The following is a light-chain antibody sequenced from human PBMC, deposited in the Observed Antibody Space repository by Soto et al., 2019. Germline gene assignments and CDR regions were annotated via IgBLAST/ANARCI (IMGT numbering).Light chain of an antibody. CDR1: SSDIGHYKY. CDR3: SSYRDTNTVV. V-gene: IGLV2-14*01. J-gene: IGLJ2*01. Sequence: QSVLTQTASVSGSPGQTITISCTGTSSDIGHYKYVSWYLHHPGKAPKLIIYEVSNRPSGISDRFSASKSGTTASLTISGLQAEDEADYYCSSYRDTNTVVFGGGTQLTVL. CDR2: EVS.